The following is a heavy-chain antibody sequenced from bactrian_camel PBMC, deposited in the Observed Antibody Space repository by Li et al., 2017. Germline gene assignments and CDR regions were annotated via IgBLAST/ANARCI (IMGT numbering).Heavy chain of an antibody. J-gene: IGHJ4*01. D-gene: IGHD3*01. CDR3: AVDHVLRCFSGSPSRY. V-gene: IGHV3S53*01. CDR2: MASGGTT. CDR1: GSTHK. Sequence: VQLVESGGGLVQPGGSLRLSCVASGSTHKMAWFRQAPGKEREGVATMASGGTTNYADSVKGRFTISEDNAKNTLYLQMNSLKPEDTAMYNCAVDHVLRCFSGSPSRYWGQGTQVTVS.